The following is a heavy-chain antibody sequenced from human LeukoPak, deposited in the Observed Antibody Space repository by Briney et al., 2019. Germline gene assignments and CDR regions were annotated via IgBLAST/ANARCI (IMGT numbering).Heavy chain of an antibody. CDR1: GFTFSSYA. CDR2: ISGSGDST. V-gene: IGHV3-23*01. Sequence: GGSLRLSCAASGFTFSSYAMSWVRQAPGKGLEWVSAISGSGDSTYYADSEKGRFTISRDNSKNTLYLQMNSLRAEDSAVYYWAKDRPRLLWFGEAAYWGQGTLVTVSS. CDR3: AKDRPRLLWFGEAAY. D-gene: IGHD3-10*01. J-gene: IGHJ4*02.